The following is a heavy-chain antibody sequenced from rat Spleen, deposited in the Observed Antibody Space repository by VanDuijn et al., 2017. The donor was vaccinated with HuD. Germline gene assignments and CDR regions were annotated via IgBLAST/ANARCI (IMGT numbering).Heavy chain of an antibody. CDR2: ISSSSSYI. CDR3: ARDPGNFDY. D-gene: IGHD5-1*01. Sequence: EVQLVESGGGLVQPGRSLKLSCLASGFTFSNYGMNWIRQAPGKGLEWVASISSSSSYIYYADTVKGRYHISRENAKNTLYLQMTSLRSEDTALYYCARDPGNFDYWGLGVMVTVSS. V-gene: IGHV5-34*01. J-gene: IGHJ2*01. CDR1: GFTFSNYG.